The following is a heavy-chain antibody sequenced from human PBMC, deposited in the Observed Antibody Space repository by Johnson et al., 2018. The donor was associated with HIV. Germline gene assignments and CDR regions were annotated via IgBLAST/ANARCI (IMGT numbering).Heavy chain of an antibody. Sequence: VQLVESGGGLVQPGRSLRLSCAASGFTFSNAWMSWVRQAPGKGLEWVSVIYSGGTTYYADSVKGRFTISRDTSENTVHLQMNDLRAEDTAVYYCAREALPRGLQSSFGGAFDIWGQGTMVTVSS. CDR3: AREALPRGLQSSFGGAFDI. CDR2: IYSGGTT. CDR1: GFTFSNAW. V-gene: IGHV3-66*01. J-gene: IGHJ3*02. D-gene: IGHD3-16*01.